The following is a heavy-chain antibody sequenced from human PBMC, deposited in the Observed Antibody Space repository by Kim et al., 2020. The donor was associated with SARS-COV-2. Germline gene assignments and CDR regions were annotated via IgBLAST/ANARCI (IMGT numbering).Heavy chain of an antibody. D-gene: IGHD3-22*01. CDR2: IYYSGST. V-gene: IGHV4-39*01. J-gene: IGHJ5*02. CDR1: GASISSSNYR. CDR3: ARQWDTSGYYRPFDP. Sequence: SETLSLTCTVSGASISSSNYRWGWIRQPPGKGLEWIGSIYYSGSTYYNSSLKSRVTISADTSKPQFSLKLSSVTAADTAVYYCARQWDTSGYYRPFDPWGQGTLVTVSS.